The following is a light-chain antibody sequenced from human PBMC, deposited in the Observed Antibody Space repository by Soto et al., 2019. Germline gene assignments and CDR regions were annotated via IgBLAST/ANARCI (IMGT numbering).Light chain of an antibody. CDR1: NSDVGLYDF. CDR3: ISYTSDDVRYV. J-gene: IGLJ1*01. V-gene: IGLV2-14*01. CDR2: EVS. Sequence: QSALTQPASVSGTPGQSITISCTGSNSDVGLYDFVSWYQHHPGRAPKLIVSEVSHRPSGISNRFSGSKSGNTASLTISGLQSEDEADYYCISYTSDDVRYVFGTGTKLTGL.